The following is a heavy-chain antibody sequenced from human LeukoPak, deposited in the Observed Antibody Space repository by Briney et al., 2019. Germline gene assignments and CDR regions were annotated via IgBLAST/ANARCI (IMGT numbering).Heavy chain of an antibody. Sequence: PSETLSLTCIVSGGSITTSDNYWGWIRQPPGKGLEWIGAVHNSGSTYYNPSLKSRVTMSIDRSTNRFSLKLSSVTAADTAVYYCVGDYYDSSGLGYFDYWGQGTLVTVSS. J-gene: IGHJ4*02. CDR2: VHNSGST. V-gene: IGHV4-39*07. CDR1: GGSITTSDNY. CDR3: VGDYYDSSGLGYFDY. D-gene: IGHD3-22*01.